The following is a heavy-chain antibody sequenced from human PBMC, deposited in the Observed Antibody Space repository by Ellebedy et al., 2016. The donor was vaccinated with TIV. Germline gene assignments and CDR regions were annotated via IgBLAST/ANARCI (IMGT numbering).Heavy chain of an antibody. CDR3: ARAPAGTQQSPLDY. Sequence: MPSETLSLTCAVSGDSISSSNWWNWVRQTPGKGLEWIGEIYQSGSTNYNPSLKSRVTISVDKSKNQFSRKLTSVTAADTAVYYCARAPAGTQQSPLDYWGQGTLVTVSS. V-gene: IGHV4-4*02. D-gene: IGHD6-13*01. CDR1: GDSISSSNW. CDR2: IYQSGST. J-gene: IGHJ4*02.